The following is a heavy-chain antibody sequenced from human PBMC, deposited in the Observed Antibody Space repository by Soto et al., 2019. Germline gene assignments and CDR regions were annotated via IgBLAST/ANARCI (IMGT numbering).Heavy chain of an antibody. V-gene: IGHV1-69*08. CDR2: IIPIPGAA. J-gene: IGHJ4*02. CDR3: ARDMTRSAAPYFDF. D-gene: IGHD4-17*01. CDR1: GGTFSNYV. Sequence: QVQLVQAGAEVKKPGSSVKVSCKASGGTFSNYVVNWVRQSPGHGLEWMGRIIPIPGAANYAQKVQGRVTITVDKATSTSYMELSSLKVEDMAVYYWARDMTRSAAPYFDFWGQGTLVTVSS.